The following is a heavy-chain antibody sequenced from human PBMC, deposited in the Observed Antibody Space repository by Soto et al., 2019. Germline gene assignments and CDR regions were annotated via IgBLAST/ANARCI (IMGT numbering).Heavy chain of an antibody. CDR1: GGSVSSGSYY. J-gene: IGHJ4*02. CDR3: ARRSGYDYRDFDY. V-gene: IGHV4-61*01. Sequence: PSETLSLTGTVSGGSVSSGSYYWSWIRQPPGKGLEWIGYIYYSGSTNYNPSLKSRVTISVDTSKNQFSLKLSSVTAADTAVYYCARRSGYDYRDFDYWGQGTLVTVSS. CDR2: IYYSGST. D-gene: IGHD5-12*01.